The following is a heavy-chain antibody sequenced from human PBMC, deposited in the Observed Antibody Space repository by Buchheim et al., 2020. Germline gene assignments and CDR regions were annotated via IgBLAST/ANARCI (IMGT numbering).Heavy chain of an antibody. CDR1: GGSISSGGYS. CDR3: ARVGGVTSNYFDY. J-gene: IGHJ4*02. V-gene: IGHV4-30-4*07. CDR2: IYYSGST. Sequence: QVQLQESGPGLVKPSQTLSLTCAVSGGSISSGGYSWSWIRQPPGKGLEWIGYIYYSGSTYYNPSLKSRVTISVDPSKIQFSLKLSSVTAAGTAVYYCARVGGVTSNYFDYWGQGTL. D-gene: IGHD3-10*01.